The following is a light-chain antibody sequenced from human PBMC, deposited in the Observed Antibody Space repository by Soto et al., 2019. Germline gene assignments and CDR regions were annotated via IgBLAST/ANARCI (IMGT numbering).Light chain of an antibody. V-gene: IGLV1-40*01. CDR1: SSNIGAGYD. Sequence: QSVLTQPPSMSGAPGQRITISCTGSSSNIGAGYDVHWYQQLPGTAPKLLIYGNSNRPSGVPDRFSGSKSGTSASLAITGLQAEDEADYYCHSYDRSLSGSGVFGGGTQLTVL. CDR2: GNS. CDR3: HSYDRSLSGSGV. J-gene: IGLJ2*01.